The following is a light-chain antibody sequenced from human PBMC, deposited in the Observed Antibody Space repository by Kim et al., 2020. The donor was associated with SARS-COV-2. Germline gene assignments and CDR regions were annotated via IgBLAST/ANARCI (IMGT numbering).Light chain of an antibody. V-gene: IGKV3-20*01. CDR1: QNLRNTY. CDR2: GVS. Sequence: SPGERATPSCRASQNLRNTYLAWYQQRPGQAPRLLIYGVSSRATGIPDRFSGSGSGTDFTLTISRLEPEDFAVYYCQQYATSVRTFGQGTKVDIK. CDR3: QQYATSVRT. J-gene: IGKJ1*01.